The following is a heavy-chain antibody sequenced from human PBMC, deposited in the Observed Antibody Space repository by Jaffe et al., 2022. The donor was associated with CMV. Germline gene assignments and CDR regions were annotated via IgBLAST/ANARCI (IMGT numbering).Heavy chain of an antibody. CDR1: GGSISTYF. D-gene: IGHD1-26*01. CDR2: IHYSGST. CDR3: ARSIVGATRAFDL. V-gene: IGHV4-59*01. J-gene: IGHJ3*01. Sequence: VKPSESGPGLVKPSETLSLTCTVSGGSISTYFWSWIRQPPGKGLEWIGYIHYSGSTNYNASLKSRVTISLDTSQNQFSLNLRSVTTADTAVYYCARSIVGATRAFDLWGQGTMVTVSS.